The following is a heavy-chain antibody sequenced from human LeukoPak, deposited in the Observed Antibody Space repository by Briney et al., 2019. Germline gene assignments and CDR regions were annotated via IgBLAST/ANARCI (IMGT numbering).Heavy chain of an antibody. CDR1: GYSFTSYW. D-gene: IGHD6-19*01. V-gene: IGHV5-51*01. CDR2: IRPLDFEV. J-gene: IGHJ4*02. CDR3: ARHGKYSSGSHYFDD. Sequence: GESLKISCKASGYSFTSYWIAWVRQMPGKGLEWMGIIRPLDFEVRYSPSFQGQVTISVDKSSSTAYLQWSRLKASDTDVYYCARHGKYSSGSHYFDDWGQGILVTVTS.